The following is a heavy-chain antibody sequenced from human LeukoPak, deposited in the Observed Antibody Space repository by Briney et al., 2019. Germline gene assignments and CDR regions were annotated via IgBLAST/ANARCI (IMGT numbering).Heavy chain of an antibody. CDR3: AKGKDSVAGATNDY. V-gene: IGHV3-21*01. Sequence: GGSLVLPCAFSGFTFSSYCMSWVREAPGKGLERVASISSSGTYKYNADSVKGRFTISSANAKNSLYLQMNSLRAEDTAVYYCAKGKDSVAGATNDYGGQGTLVTVS. J-gene: IGHJ4*02. D-gene: IGHD6-19*01. CDR1: GFTFSSYC. CDR2: ISSSGTYK.